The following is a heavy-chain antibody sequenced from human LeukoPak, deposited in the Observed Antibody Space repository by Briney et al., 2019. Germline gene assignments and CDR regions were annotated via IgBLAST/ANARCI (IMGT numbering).Heavy chain of an antibody. J-gene: IGHJ6*03. CDR2: FDPEDGET. V-gene: IGHV1-24*01. Sequence: ASVKVSCKVSGYTLTELSMHWVRQAPGKGLEWMGGFDPEDGETIYAQKFQGRVTMTEDTSTDTAYMELSSLRSEDTAGYYCARIVVVPAAYYYYMDVWGKGTTVTVSS. CDR1: GYTLTELS. CDR3: ARIVVVPAAYYYYMDV. D-gene: IGHD2-2*01.